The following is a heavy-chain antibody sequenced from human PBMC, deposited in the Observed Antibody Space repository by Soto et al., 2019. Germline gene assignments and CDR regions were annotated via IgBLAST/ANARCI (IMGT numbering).Heavy chain of an antibody. CDR1: GFTFSSYS. D-gene: IGHD4-17*01. Sequence: EVQLVESGGGLVKPGGSLRLSCAASGFTFSSYSMNWVRQAPGKGLEWVSSISSSSSYIYYADSVKGRFTISRDNAKNSLYLQMNSLRAEDTAVYYCARGGSVWHDYGGNSRPIDPWGQGTLVTVSS. CDR2: ISSSSSYI. V-gene: IGHV3-21*01. J-gene: IGHJ5*02. CDR3: ARGGSVWHDYGGNSRPIDP.